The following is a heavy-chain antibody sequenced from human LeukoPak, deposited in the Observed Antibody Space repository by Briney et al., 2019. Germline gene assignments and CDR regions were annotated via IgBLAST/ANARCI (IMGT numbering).Heavy chain of an antibody. CDR1: GGTXSSYA. J-gene: IGHJ6*02. Sequence: ASVKVSCKASGGTXSSYAISWVRQAPGQGLEWMGRIIPILGIANYAQKFQGRVTITADKSTSTAYMELSSLRSEDTAVYYCARGGIAARPPPYGMDVWGQGTTVTVSS. D-gene: IGHD6-6*01. CDR2: IIPILGIA. V-gene: IGHV1-69*04. CDR3: ARGGIAARPPPYGMDV.